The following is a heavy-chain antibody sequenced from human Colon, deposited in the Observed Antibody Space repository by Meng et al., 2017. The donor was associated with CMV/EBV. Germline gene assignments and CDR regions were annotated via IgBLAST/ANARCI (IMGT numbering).Heavy chain of an antibody. J-gene: IGHJ6*02. CDR2: ISPSGST. V-gene: IGHV3-48*04. Sequence: GGSLRLSCAASGFTFSSYGMNWVRQAPGKGLEWVSYISPSGSTNYADSVKGRFTISRDNACLYLQMNSLRAEDTAVYYCARDNQYGMDVWGQGTAVTVSS. CDR1: GFTFSSYG. CDR3: ARDNQYGMDV.